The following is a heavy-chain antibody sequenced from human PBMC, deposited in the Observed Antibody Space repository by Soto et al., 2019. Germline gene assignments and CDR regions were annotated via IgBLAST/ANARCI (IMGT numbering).Heavy chain of an antibody. CDR1: GFTVSSNY. CDR3: ARAGSSTRYYYGMDV. Sequence: PGGSLRLSCAASGFTVSSNYMSWVRQAPGKGLEWVSVIYSGGSTYYADSVKGRFTISRDNSKNTLYLQMNSLRAEDTAVYYCARAGSSTRYYYGMDVWGQGTTVTVSS. D-gene: IGHD2-2*01. CDR2: IYSGGST. V-gene: IGHV3-66*01. J-gene: IGHJ6*02.